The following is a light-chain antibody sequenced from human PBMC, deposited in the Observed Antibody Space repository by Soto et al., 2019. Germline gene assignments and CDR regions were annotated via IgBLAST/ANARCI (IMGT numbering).Light chain of an antibody. CDR2: DVT. CDR3: CSYSGTYPVV. CDR1: NSDVGYYDY. Sequence: QSALTQPHSVSGSPGQSVAISYTGTNSDVGYYDYVSWYQQHPGKAPKLIISDVTKRPSGVPARFSGSKSGNTASLTISGLQAEDEADYYCCSYSGTYPVVFGGGTKLTVL. V-gene: IGLV2-11*01. J-gene: IGLJ3*02.